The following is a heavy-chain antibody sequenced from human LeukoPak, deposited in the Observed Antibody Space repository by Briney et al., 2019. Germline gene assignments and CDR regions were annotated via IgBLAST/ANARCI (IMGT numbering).Heavy chain of an antibody. D-gene: IGHD1-26*01. Sequence: GGSLRLSCAASGFTFSAYWMHWVRQAPGKGLVWVSRINTDGSSPTYAASVKGRFTISRDNAKNTLYLQMNSLTAEDTAVYYCARSGGSYYPHYFDYWGQGTLVTVSS. CDR3: ARSGGSYYPHYFDY. J-gene: IGHJ4*02. CDR2: INTDGSSP. V-gene: IGHV3-74*01. CDR1: GFTFSAYW.